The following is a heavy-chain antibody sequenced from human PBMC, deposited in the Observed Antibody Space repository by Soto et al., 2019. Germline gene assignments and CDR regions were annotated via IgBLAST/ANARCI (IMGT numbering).Heavy chain of an antibody. Sequence: GGSLRLSCAASGFTFSSYAMHWVRQAPGKGLEWVAVISYDGSNKYYADSVKGRFTISRDNSKNTLYLQMNSLRAEDTAVYYCARVDYDSSGAAYYYYGMDVWGQGTTVTVSS. CDR2: ISYDGSNK. CDR1: GFTFSSYA. CDR3: ARVDYDSSGAAYYYYGMDV. V-gene: IGHV3-30-3*01. D-gene: IGHD3-22*01. J-gene: IGHJ6*02.